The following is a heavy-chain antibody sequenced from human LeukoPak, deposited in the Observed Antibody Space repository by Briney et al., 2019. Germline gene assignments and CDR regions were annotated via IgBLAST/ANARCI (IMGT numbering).Heavy chain of an antibody. Sequence: SETLSLTCTVSGGTIRSYYWSWIRQPPGKGLEWIGNIYYSGSTNVHPSLKSRVTISVDTSKNQLSLDLSSVTTADTAVYYCARDLGRNPWYFDYWGQGILVTVSS. J-gene: IGHJ4*02. CDR3: ARDLGRNPWYFDY. CDR2: IYYSGST. V-gene: IGHV4-59*01. CDR1: GGTIRSYY.